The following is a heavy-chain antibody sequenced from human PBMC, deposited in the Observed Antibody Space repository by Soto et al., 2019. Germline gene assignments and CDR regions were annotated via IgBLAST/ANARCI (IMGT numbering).Heavy chain of an antibody. CDR3: ARREIQGPIDY. J-gene: IGHJ4*02. Sequence: QVQLQESGPGLVKPSDTLSLTCAVSGYSISSSNWWGWIRQPPGKGLEWIGYIYYSGTTYYNPSLKSLVAMSVDTSKNQFSLKLTSVTAVDTAVYYCARREIQGPIDYWGQGTLVTVSS. D-gene: IGHD1-26*01. CDR2: IYYSGTT. V-gene: IGHV4-28*01. CDR1: GYSISSSNW.